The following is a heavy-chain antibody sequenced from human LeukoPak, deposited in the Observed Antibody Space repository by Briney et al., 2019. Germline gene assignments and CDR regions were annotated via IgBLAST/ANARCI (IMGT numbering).Heavy chain of an antibody. J-gene: IGHJ2*01. Sequence: PSETLSLTCTVSGGSISSYYWSWIRQPPGKGLEWIGYIYSSGSTYYNPSLKSRVTISVDTSKNQFSLRLSSVTAADTAVYYCAKSDYDLGYFDLWGRGTLVTVSS. D-gene: IGHD5-12*01. CDR1: GGSISSYY. CDR3: AKSDYDLGYFDL. V-gene: IGHV4-59*06. CDR2: IYSSGST.